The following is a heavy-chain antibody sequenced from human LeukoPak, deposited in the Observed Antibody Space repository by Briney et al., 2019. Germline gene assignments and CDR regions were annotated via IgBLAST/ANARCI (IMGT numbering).Heavy chain of an antibody. D-gene: IGHD2-15*01. CDR3: ARGWYVGAFDI. Sequence: GGSLRLSCAASGFTVSSNYMSWVRQAPGKGLEWVSVIYSGGSTYYADSVKGRFTISRDNSKNTLYLQMNSLRAEDTAVCYCARGWYVGAFDIWGQGTMVTVSS. V-gene: IGHV3-53*01. J-gene: IGHJ3*02. CDR2: IYSGGST. CDR1: GFTVSSNY.